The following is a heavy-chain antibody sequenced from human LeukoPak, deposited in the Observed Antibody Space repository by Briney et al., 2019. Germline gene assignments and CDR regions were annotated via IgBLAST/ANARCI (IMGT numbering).Heavy chain of an antibody. Sequence: GGSLRLSCAASGFTLSSYSMNWVRQAPGKGLEWVLYISSGSGTIYYADSVKGRFTISRDNAKNSLYLRMNSLRDEDTAVYYCARDGYGSGSSFDYWGQGTLVTVSS. CDR2: ISSGSGTI. D-gene: IGHD3-10*01. CDR3: ARDGYGSGSSFDY. CDR1: GFTLSSYS. J-gene: IGHJ4*02. V-gene: IGHV3-48*02.